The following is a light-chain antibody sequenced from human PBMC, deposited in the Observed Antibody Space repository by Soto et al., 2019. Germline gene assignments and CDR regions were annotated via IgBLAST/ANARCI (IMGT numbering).Light chain of an antibody. V-gene: IGKV1-39*01. J-gene: IGKJ1*01. CDR2: VAS. CDR1: QRISTY. Sequence: DLQMTQSPSTLSAGVGDRVTITCRASQRISTYLNWYQQKPGKAPTLLIYVASSLQSGVPSRFSGGGSGTDFTLTINTLQPEDFATYFCQQCYSSSRTFGQGTKVEIK. CDR3: QQCYSSSRT.